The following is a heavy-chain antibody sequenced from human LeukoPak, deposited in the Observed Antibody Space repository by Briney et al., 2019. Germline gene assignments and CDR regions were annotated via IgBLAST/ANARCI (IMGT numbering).Heavy chain of an antibody. J-gene: IGHJ3*02. V-gene: IGHV1-18*01. CDR2: ISAYNGNT. CDR3: ARAPHQMVRGDDAFDI. CDR1: GYTFTNYA. Sequence: GASVKVSCKASGYTFTNYAITWVRQAPGQGLEWMGWISAYNGNTDYAQKLQGRVTMTTDTSTSTAYMELRSLRSDDTAVYYCARAPHQMVRGDDAFDIWGQGTMVTVSS. D-gene: IGHD3-10*01.